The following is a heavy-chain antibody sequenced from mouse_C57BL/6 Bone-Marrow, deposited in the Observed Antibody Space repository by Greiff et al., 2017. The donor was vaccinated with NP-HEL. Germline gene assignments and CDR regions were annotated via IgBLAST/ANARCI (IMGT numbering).Heavy chain of an antibody. CDR3: ARDGLDYYYGSRYAMDY. CDR2: IYPGSGST. V-gene: IGHV1-55*01. Sequence: QVQLKQPGAELVKPGASVKMSCKASGYTFTSYWITWVKQRPGQGLEWIGDIYPGSGSTNYNEKFKSKATLTVDTSSSTAYMQLSSLTSEDSAVYYCARDGLDYYYGSRYAMDYWGQGTSVTVSS. CDR1: GYTFTSYW. J-gene: IGHJ4*01. D-gene: IGHD1-1*01.